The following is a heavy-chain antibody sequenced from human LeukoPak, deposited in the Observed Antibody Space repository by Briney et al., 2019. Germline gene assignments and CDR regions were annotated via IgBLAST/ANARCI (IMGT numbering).Heavy chain of an antibody. D-gene: IGHD2-2*01. J-gene: IGHJ5*02. CDR2: IYYSGST. V-gene: IGHV4-59*08. CDR3: ARLIGVRDCSSTSCYQGRNWFDP. Sequence: SETLSLTCTVSGGSISSYYWSWIRQPPGKGLEWIGYIYYSGSTNYNPSLTSRVTISVDTSTNQFSLKLSSVTAADTAVYYCARLIGVRDCSSTSCYQGRNWFDPWGQGTLVTVSS. CDR1: GGSISSYY.